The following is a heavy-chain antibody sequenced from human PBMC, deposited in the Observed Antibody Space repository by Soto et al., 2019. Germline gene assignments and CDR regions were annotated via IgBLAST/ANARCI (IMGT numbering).Heavy chain of an antibody. CDR1: GFTFSSYW. V-gene: IGHV3-7*01. Sequence: PGGSLRLSCAASGFTFSSYWMSWVRQAPGKGLEWVANIKQDGSEKYYVDSVKGRFTISRDNAKNSLYLQMNSLRAEDTAVYYCARDVNASRANYYYGMDVWGQGTTVTVPS. J-gene: IGHJ6*02. CDR3: ARDVNASRANYYYGMDV. CDR2: IKQDGSEK.